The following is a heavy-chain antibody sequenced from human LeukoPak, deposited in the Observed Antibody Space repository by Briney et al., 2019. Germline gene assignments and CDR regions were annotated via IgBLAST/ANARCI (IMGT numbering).Heavy chain of an antibody. CDR2: IKRKTDGGTI. D-gene: IGHD1-1*01. Sequence: GGSLRLSCAASGFTFSSYAMSWVRQAPGKGLESVGRIKRKTDGGTIDYAAPVKGRFSISRDDSINTLYLQMNGLKTEDTAVYYCTTGGGTSDYWGQGTLVTVSS. J-gene: IGHJ4*02. CDR1: GFTFSSYA. CDR3: TTGGGTSDY. V-gene: IGHV3-15*01.